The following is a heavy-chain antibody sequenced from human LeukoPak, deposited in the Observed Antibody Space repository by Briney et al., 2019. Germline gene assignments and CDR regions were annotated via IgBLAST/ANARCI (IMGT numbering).Heavy chain of an antibody. J-gene: IGHJ4*02. D-gene: IGHD4-17*01. CDR2: INPNSGGT. Sequence: ASVKVSCKASGYTFTGYYMHWVRQAPGQGLEWMGWINPNSGGTNYAQKFQGRVTMTRDTSISTAYMELSTLRSDDTAVYYCAYSPDSVTTPCDYWGQGTLVTVSS. CDR1: GYTFTGYY. V-gene: IGHV1-2*02. CDR3: AYSPDSVTTPCDY.